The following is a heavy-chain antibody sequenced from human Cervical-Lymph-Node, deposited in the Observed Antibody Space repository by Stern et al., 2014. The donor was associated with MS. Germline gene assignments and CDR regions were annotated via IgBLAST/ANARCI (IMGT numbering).Heavy chain of an antibody. CDR1: GYAFTSYT. J-gene: IGHJ3*01. CDR3: ARDLSGFDAFDV. CDR2: ISAADGDT. V-gene: IGHV1-3*01. D-gene: IGHD3-10*01. Sequence: QVQLVQSGAEVKKPGASVKVSCEASGYAFTSYTLNWVRQAPGQRPEWMGRISAADGDTKYSQKFQGRVTITSDTSANTAYMELTSLRSEDTAVYYCARDLSGFDAFDVWGQGTLVTVSS.